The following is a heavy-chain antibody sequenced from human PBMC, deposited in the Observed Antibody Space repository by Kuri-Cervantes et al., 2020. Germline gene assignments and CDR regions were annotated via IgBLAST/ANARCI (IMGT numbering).Heavy chain of an antibody. CDR3: ARAEDIVATMATFDY. J-gene: IGHJ4*02. CDR1: GGTFSSYA. Sequence: SVKVSCKASGGTFSSYAISWVRQAPGQGLEWMGGIIPIFGTANYAQKFQGRVTITADESTSTAYMELRSLRSDDTAVYYCARAEDIVATMATFDYWGQGTLVTVSS. V-gene: IGHV1-69*13. D-gene: IGHD5-12*01. CDR2: IIPIFGTA.